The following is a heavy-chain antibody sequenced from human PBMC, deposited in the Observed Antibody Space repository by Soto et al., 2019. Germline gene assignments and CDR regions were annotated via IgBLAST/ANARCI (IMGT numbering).Heavy chain of an antibody. J-gene: IGHJ4*02. CDR1: GGSISSGGYY. V-gene: IGHV4-31*03. CDR2: IYYRGSA. Sequence: QVQLQESGPGLVKPSQTLSLTCTVSGGSISSGGYYWSWIRQHPGKGPEWIGYIYYRGSAYYNPSLKSRVTKSVDTSNNQFSLKLSCVTAADAAVYYCAIDGSGYTRFDYWGQGSLFTVSS. CDR3: AIDGSGYTRFDY. D-gene: IGHD3-3*01.